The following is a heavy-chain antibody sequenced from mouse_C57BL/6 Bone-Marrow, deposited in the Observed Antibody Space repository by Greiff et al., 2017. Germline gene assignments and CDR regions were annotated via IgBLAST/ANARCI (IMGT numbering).Heavy chain of an antibody. CDR1: GYTFTGYW. J-gene: IGHJ4*01. Sequence: QVQLKQSGAELMKPGASVKLSCKATGYTFTGYWIEWVKQRPGHGLEWIGETLPGSGSTNYNEKFKGKATFTADTSSNTAYMQLSSLTTEDSAIYYCARSGLRLRDYYAMDYWGQGTSVTVSS. CDR2: TLPGSGST. CDR3: ARSGLRLRDYYAMDY. D-gene: IGHD3-2*02. V-gene: IGHV1-9*01.